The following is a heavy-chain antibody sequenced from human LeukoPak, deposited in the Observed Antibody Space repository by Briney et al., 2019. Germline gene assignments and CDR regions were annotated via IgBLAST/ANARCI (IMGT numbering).Heavy chain of an antibody. Sequence: SSETLSLTCAVYGGSFSGYYWSWIRQPPGKGLEWIGEINHSGSTNYNPSLKSRITISVDTSKNQFSLQLSSVTAADTAVYYCARGVAVAGPDRYYYYYYMDVCGKGTTVTVSS. J-gene: IGHJ6*03. CDR2: INHSGST. D-gene: IGHD6-19*01. V-gene: IGHV4-34*01. CDR1: GGSFSGYY. CDR3: ARGVAVAGPDRYYYYYYMDV.